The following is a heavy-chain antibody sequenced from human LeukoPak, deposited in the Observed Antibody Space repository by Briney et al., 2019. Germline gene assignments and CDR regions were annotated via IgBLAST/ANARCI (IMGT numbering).Heavy chain of an antibody. D-gene: IGHD3-22*01. Sequence: GASVTFSYKASGYTFTSYGISWVRQAPGQGLEWMGWISAYNGNTNYAQKLQGRVTMTTGPSTSTAYMELRSLRSDDTAVYYCARSVYYYDSSAYYYFDYYAKRTKVTVSS. CDR1: GYTFTSYG. CDR3: ARSVYYYDSSAYYYFDY. CDR2: ISAYNGNT. J-gene: IGHJ4*02. V-gene: IGHV1-18*01.